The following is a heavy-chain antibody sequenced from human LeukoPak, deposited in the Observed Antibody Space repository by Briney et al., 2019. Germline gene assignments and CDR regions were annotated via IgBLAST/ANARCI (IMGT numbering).Heavy chain of an antibody. CDR3: AKTAGDYSFDY. CDR1: GFTFSSYE. Sequence: QSGGSLRLSCAASGFTFSSYEMNWVRQAPGKGLEWVSYISSSGSTIYYADSVKGRFTISRDNAKNSLYLQMNSLRAEDTAVYYCAKTAGDYSFDYWGQGTLVTVSS. D-gene: IGHD2-15*01. V-gene: IGHV3-48*03. J-gene: IGHJ4*02. CDR2: ISSSGSTI.